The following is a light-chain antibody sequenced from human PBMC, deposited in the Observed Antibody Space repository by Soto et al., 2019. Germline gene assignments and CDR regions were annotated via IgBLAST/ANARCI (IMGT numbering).Light chain of an antibody. CDR2: GAS. J-gene: IGKJ1*01. V-gene: IGKV3-20*01. Sequence: DIVLTQSPGTLSLSPGDRATLSCRASQSVSSSYLAWYQQKPGQAPRLLIYGASSRATGIPDRFSGSGSGTDFTLTISRLEPGDSAVYYCQQCGSSTWPFGQGTKVEIK. CDR3: QQCGSSTWP. CDR1: QSVSSSY.